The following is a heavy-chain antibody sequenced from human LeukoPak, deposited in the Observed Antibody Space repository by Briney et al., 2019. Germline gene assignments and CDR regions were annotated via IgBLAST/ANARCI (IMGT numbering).Heavy chain of an antibody. CDR2: IKEDGSVK. Sequence: PGGSLRLSCAASGFTFSSYWMNWVRQAPGKGLEWVAYIKEDGSVKSYADSMKGRFTISRDNAKNSLYLQMNSLRAEDTAVYYCESSRLPGYWGQGTLVTVSS. CDR1: GFTFSSYW. J-gene: IGHJ4*02. V-gene: IGHV3-7*01. CDR3: ESSRLPGY.